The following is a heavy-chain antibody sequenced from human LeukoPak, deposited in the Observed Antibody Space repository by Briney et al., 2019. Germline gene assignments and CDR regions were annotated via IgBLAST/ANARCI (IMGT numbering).Heavy chain of an antibody. V-gene: IGHV4-39*07. CDR2: INHSGST. CDR3: ARSGGLVGVRFDP. D-gene: IGHD1-26*01. CDR1: GVSISSSSYY. Sequence: SETLSLTCTVSGVSISSSSYYWGWIRQPPGKGLEWIGEINHSGSTNYNPSLKSRVTISVDTSKNQFSLKLSSVTAADTAVYYCARSGGLVGVRFDPWGQGTLVTVSS. J-gene: IGHJ5*02.